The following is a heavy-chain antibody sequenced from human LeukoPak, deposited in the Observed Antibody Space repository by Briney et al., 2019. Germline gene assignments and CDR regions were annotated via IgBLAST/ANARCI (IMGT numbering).Heavy chain of an antibody. V-gene: IGHV3-33*01. Sequence: GGSLRLSCAASGFTFSSYGMHWVRQAPGKGLEWVAVIWYDGGNKYYADSVKGRFTISRDNSKNTLYLQMNSLRAEDTAVYYCARDRMGVATYGMDVWGQGTTVTVSS. CDR3: ARDRMGVATYGMDV. CDR1: GFTFSSYG. CDR2: IWYDGGNK. D-gene: IGHD5-12*01. J-gene: IGHJ6*02.